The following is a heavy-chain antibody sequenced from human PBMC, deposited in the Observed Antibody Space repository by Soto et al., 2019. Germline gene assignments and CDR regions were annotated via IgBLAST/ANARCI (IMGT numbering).Heavy chain of an antibody. V-gene: IGHV4-61*01. J-gene: IGHJ6*02. D-gene: IGHD6-19*01. CDR3: ARGIEGWYQGRYYYGMDV. CDR1: GCSVTIGSCY. CDR2: IYYSGST. Sequence: SEPLSPTFSPSGCSVTIGSCYWSWILQPPALGLEWIGYIYYSGSTNYNPSLKSRVTISVDTSKNQFSLKLSSVTAADTAVYYCARGIEGWYQGRYYYGMDVWGQGTTVTVS.